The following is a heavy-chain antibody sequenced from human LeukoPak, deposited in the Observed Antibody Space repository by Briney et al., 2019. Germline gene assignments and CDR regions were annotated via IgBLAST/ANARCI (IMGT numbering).Heavy chain of an antibody. CDR1: GYTFTSYY. J-gene: IGHJ4*02. CDR2: IIPIFGTA. D-gene: IGHD4-17*01. CDR3: ARGTGYGDYYYFDY. Sequence: ASVKVSCKASGYTFTSYYMHWVRQAPGQGLEWMGGIIPIFGTANYAQKFQGRVTITADKSTSTAYMELSSLRSEDTAVYYCARGTGYGDYYYFDYWGQGTLVTVSS. V-gene: IGHV1-69*06.